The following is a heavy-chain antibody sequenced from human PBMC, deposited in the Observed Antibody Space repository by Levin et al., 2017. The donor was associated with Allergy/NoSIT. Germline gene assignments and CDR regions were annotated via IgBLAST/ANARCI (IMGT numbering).Heavy chain of an antibody. CDR1: GFTFSDPY. V-gene: IGHV3-72*01. Sequence: LSLTCAASGFTFSDPYMDWVRPAPGKGLEWVGRIRDKANSYTTEYAASVKGRFTISRDESKNSLYLQMNSLKTEDTAVYFCARVGIPPARYGMDVWGQGTTVTVSS. D-gene: IGHD2-21*01. CDR3: ARVGIPPARYGMDV. J-gene: IGHJ6*02. CDR2: IRDKANSYTT.